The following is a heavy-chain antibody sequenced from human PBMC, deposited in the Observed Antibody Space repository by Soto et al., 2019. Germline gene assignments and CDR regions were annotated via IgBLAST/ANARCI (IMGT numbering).Heavy chain of an antibody. Sequence: QVQLQQWGAGLLKPSETLSLTCAVYGGSFSGYYWSWIRQPPGKGLEWIGEINHSGSTNYNPSLKSRATISVDTSKNQFSLKLSSVTAADTAVYYCARVGYCSSTSCSYYYYYYGMDVWGQGTTVTVSS. V-gene: IGHV4-34*01. CDR3: ARVGYCSSTSCSYYYYYYGMDV. CDR1: GGSFSGYY. D-gene: IGHD2-2*01. CDR2: INHSGST. J-gene: IGHJ6*02.